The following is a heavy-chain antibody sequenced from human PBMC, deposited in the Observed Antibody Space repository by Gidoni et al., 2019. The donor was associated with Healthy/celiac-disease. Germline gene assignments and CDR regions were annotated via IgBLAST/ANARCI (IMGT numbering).Heavy chain of an antibody. V-gene: IGHV3-21*01. D-gene: IGHD2-21*02. J-gene: IGHJ4*02. Sequence: EVQLVESVGGLVKPGGSLRLSCAASGFTFSSYSMNWVRQAPGKGLEWVSSISSSSSYIYYADSVKGRFTISRDNAKNSLYLQMNSLRAEDTAVYYCARDGGGDSTDDYWGQGTLVTVSS. CDR1: GFTFSSYS. CDR2: ISSSSSYI. CDR3: ARDGGGDSTDDY.